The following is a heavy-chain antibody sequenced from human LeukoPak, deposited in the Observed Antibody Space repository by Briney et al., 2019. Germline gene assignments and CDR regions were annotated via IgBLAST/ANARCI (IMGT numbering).Heavy chain of an antibody. Sequence: PSETLSLTCTVSGGSISSYYWSWIRQPPGKGLEWIGYIYYSGSTNYNPSLKSRVTISVDTSKNQFSLKLSSVTAADTAVYYCARIGGRSYYYDSGYYDWYFDLWGRGTLVTVSS. CDR2: IYYSGST. CDR1: GGSISSYY. J-gene: IGHJ2*01. V-gene: IGHV4-59*08. CDR3: ARIGGRSYYYDSGYYDWYFDL. D-gene: IGHD3-22*01.